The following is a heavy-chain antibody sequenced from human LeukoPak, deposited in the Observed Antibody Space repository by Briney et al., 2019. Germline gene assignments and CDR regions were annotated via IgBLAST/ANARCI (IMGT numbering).Heavy chain of an antibody. CDR1: GGSISSGDYY. J-gene: IGHJ3*02. D-gene: IGHD3-10*01. CDR2: IYYSGST. V-gene: IGHV4-30-4*01. CDR3: ARDAGDDAFDT. Sequence: PSETLSLTCTVSGGSISSGDYYWSWIRQPPGKGLEWIGYIYYSGSTYYNPSLKSRVTISVDTSKNQYSLKLSSVTAADMAVYYCARDAGDDAFDTWGQGTMVTVSS.